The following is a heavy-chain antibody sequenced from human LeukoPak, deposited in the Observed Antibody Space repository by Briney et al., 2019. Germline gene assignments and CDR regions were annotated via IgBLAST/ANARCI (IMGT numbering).Heavy chain of an antibody. Sequence: PGGSLRLSCAASGFTFSSYGMHWLRQARAKGLEWVAVISYDGSNKYNADSVKGRFTISRDNSKNTLYLQMNSLRAEDTAVYYCAKAGRDGYNSFDYWGQGTLVTVSS. D-gene: IGHD5-24*01. CDR3: AKAGRDGYNSFDY. CDR2: ISYDGSNK. V-gene: IGHV3-30*18. CDR1: GFTFSSYG. J-gene: IGHJ4*02.